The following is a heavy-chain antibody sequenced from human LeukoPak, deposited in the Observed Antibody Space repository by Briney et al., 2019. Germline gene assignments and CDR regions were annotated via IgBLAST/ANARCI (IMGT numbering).Heavy chain of an antibody. Sequence: SETLSLTCTVSGGSISSSSYYWSWIRQPAGKGLEWIGRIYTSGSTNYNPSLKSRVTMSVDTSKNQFSLKLSSVTAADTAVYYCASGGYPDSFDYWGQGTLVTVSS. CDR1: GGSISSSSYY. J-gene: IGHJ4*02. CDR2: IYTSGST. D-gene: IGHD3-16*01. V-gene: IGHV4-61*02. CDR3: ASGGYPDSFDY.